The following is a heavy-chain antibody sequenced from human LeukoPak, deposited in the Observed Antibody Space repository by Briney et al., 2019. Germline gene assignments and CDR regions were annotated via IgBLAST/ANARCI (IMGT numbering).Heavy chain of an antibody. Sequence: PSETLSLTCTVSGGSISSHYWSWIRQPPGKGLEWIGYIYYSGSTNYNPSLKSRVTISVDTSKNQFSLKLNSVTAADTAVYYCARDASGYCSSTSCSYPYYYYYYMDVWGKGTTVTVSS. CDR2: IYYSGST. J-gene: IGHJ6*03. CDR3: ARDASGYCSSTSCSYPYYYYYYMDV. D-gene: IGHD2-2*01. CDR1: GGSISSHY. V-gene: IGHV4-59*11.